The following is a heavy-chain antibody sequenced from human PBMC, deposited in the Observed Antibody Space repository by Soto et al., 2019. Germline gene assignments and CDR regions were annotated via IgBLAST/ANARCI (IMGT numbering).Heavy chain of an antibody. J-gene: IGHJ4*02. Sequence: QVQLVQSGAEVKKPGASVKVSCKASGYTFTSYYMHWVRQAPGQGLEWMGIINPRGGSTSYAQKFQGEVTMTRDTSTSTVYMELSSLRSEDTAVYYCAGDWRRSDFDYWGQGTLVTVSS. V-gene: IGHV1-46*01. CDR3: AGDWRRSDFDY. CDR2: INPRGGST. CDR1: GYTFTSYY. D-gene: IGHD3-3*01.